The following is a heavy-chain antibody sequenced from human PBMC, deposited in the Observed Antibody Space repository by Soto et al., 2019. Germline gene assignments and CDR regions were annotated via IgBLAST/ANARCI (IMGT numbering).Heavy chain of an antibody. CDR1: GFTFSSYG. V-gene: IGHV3-30*18. CDR3: AKETHSSGYGSYFDY. CDR2: ISKDGGTK. D-gene: IGHD3-22*01. J-gene: IGHJ4*02. Sequence: QVQLVESGGGVVQPGRSLRLSCAASGFTFSSYGMHWVRQAPGKGLEWVAVISKDGGTKYDADFVKGRFTISRDNSKNTLYLQMNSLRAEDTAVYYCAKETHSSGYGSYFDYWGQGTLVTVSS.